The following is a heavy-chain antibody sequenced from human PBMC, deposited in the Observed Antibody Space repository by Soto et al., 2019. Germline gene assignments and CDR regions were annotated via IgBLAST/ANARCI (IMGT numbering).Heavy chain of an antibody. J-gene: IGHJ3*01. CDR3: ANKALGSYGCCFYY. CDR2: ISGSGGST. Sequence: PGGSLRLSCAASGFTFSSYAMSWVRQAPGKGLEWVSAISGSGGSTYYADSVKGRFTISRDNSKNTLYLQMNSLRAEDTAVYYWANKALGSYGCCFYYRGQGKIGPLSS. V-gene: IGHV3-23*01. D-gene: IGHD3-10*01. CDR1: GFTFSSYA.